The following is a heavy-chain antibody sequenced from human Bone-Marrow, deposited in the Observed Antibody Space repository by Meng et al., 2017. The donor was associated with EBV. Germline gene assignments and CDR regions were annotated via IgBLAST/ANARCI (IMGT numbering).Heavy chain of an antibody. CDR2: ISYDGDNK. J-gene: IGHJ5*02. CDR3: ARDRGVHSLSLTFDP. Sequence: QVQVVESGGGVVQPGRSLRLSGAVTGFTFSSYAMHWVRQAPGKGLEWVAVISYDGDNKYYADSVKGRFTISRDNSKNTLYLQMNSLRAEDTAVYYCARDRGVHSLSLTFDPWGQGTLVNVSS. D-gene: IGHD1-26*01. V-gene: IGHV3-30-3*01. CDR1: GFTFSSYA.